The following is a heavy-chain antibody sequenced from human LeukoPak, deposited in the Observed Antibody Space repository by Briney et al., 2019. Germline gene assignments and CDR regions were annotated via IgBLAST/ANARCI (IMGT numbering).Heavy chain of an antibody. Sequence: GGSLRLSCAASGFTFSSYSMNWVRQAAGQGLEWVSSISSSSNYIYYADSVRGRLTISRDNPNNSLYLQINSLRAEDTPVYYCARDHYYGSGSYGPIGGQGTLVTVSS. CDR1: GFTFSSYS. J-gene: IGHJ4*02. CDR3: ARDHYYGSGSYGPI. V-gene: IGHV3-21*01. CDR2: ISSSSNYI. D-gene: IGHD3-10*01.